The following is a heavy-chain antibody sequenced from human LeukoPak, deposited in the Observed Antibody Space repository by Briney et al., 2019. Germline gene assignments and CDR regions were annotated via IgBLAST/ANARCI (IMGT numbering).Heavy chain of an antibody. D-gene: IGHD4-17*01. Sequence: GGSLRLSCAASGFTFSSYSMNWVRQAPGKGLEWVSSISSSSSYIYYADSVKGRFTISRDNAKNSLYLQMNSLRAENTAVYYCARDGGVGDGFDYWGQGTLVTVSS. CDR3: ARDGGVGDGFDY. J-gene: IGHJ4*02. V-gene: IGHV3-21*01. CDR2: ISSSSSYI. CDR1: GFTFSSYS.